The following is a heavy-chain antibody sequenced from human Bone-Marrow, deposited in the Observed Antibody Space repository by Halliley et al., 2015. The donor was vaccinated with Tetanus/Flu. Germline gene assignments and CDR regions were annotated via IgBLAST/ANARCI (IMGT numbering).Heavy chain of an antibody. CDR1: GFTFSTFV. CDR3: ARSWHDWNPFDY. D-gene: IGHD1-1*01. V-gene: IGHV3-21*01. J-gene: IGHJ4*02. Sequence: SLRLSCAASGFTFSTFVMNWVRQAPGKGLGWVSSVGTSSDSIYYADSVKGRFTISRDNAKNSLYLQMTSLRAEDTAVYYCARSWHDWNPFDYWGQGTLVTVSS. CDR2: VGTSSDSI.